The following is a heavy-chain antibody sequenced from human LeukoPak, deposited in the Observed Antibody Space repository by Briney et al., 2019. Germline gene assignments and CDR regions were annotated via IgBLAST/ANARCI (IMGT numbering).Heavy chain of an antibody. J-gene: IGHJ4*02. D-gene: IGHD3-22*01. V-gene: IGHV1-2*06. CDR3: ARGPPSSPYYYDSSGYYPFDY. CDR2: INPNSGGK. Sequence: VSVKVSCKASGYTFTGYYMHWVRQAPGQGLEWMGRINPNSGGKNDAQKVQGRVTMTRDTSISTAYMELSRLRSDDTAVYYCARGPPSSPYYYDSSGYYPFDYWGQGTLVTVSS. CDR1: GYTFTGYY.